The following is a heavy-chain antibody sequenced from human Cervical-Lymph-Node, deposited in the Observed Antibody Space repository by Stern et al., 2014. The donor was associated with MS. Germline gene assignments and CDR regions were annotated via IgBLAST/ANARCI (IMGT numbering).Heavy chain of an antibody. J-gene: IGHJ4*02. Sequence: VQLGESGGGVVQPGRSLGLSCAASGFTFSSYAMNWVRQAPGKGLEWVAFISYDGSNKYYADSVKGRFTISRDNSKNTLYLQMNSLRAEDTAVYYCARGNAASFDYWGQGTLVTVSS. V-gene: IGHV3-30*01. CDR3: ARGNAASFDY. CDR1: GFTFSSYA. CDR2: ISYDGSNK. D-gene: IGHD4-11*01.